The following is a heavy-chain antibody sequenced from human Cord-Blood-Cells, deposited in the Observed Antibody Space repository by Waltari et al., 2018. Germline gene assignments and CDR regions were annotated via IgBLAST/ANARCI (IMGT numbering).Heavy chain of an antibody. CDR3: ARAAEYSSSYYYYGMDV. D-gene: IGHD6-6*01. CDR2: INHSGST. CDR1: GGSFSGYY. Sequence: QVQLQQWGAGLLKPSETLSLTCAVYGGSFSGYYWSWLRPPPGKGLEWIGEINHSGSTNYNPSLKSRVTISVDTSKNQFSLKLSSVTAADTAVYYCARAAEYSSSYYYYGMDVWGQGTTVTVSS. J-gene: IGHJ6*02. V-gene: IGHV4-34*01.